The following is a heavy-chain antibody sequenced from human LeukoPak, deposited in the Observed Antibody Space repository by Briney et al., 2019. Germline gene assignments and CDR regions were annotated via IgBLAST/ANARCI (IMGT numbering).Heavy chain of an antibody. J-gene: IGHJ4*02. CDR1: GYSFTSYW. Sequence: GESLKISCNGSGYSFTSYWIGWVRQMPGKDLERMGTIYPGDSDTRYSPSFQGQVTISADKSISTAYLQWSSLKASATAMYYCARSGDSSSWFSFDYWGQGTLVTVSS. D-gene: IGHD6-13*01. CDR3: ARSGDSSSWFSFDY. V-gene: IGHV5-51*01. CDR2: IYPGDSDT.